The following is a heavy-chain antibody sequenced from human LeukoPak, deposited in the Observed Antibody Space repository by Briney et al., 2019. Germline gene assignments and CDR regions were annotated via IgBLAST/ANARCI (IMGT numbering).Heavy chain of an antibody. CDR1: GYTFTSYG. CDR2: ISAYNGNT. D-gene: IGHD2-2*01. V-gene: IGHV1-18*01. CDR3: ARSFVVPAAHYYYYYYMDV. J-gene: IGHJ6*03. Sequence: GASVKVSCKASGYTFTSYGISWVRQAPGQGLEWMGWISAYNGNTNYAQKLQGRVTMTTDTSMSTAYMELRSLRSDDTAVYYCARSFVVPAAHYYYYYYMDVWGKGTTVTVSS.